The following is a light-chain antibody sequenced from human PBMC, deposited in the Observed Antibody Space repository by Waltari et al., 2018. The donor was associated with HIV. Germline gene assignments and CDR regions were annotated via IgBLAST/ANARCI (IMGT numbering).Light chain of an antibody. J-gene: IGKJ1*01. CDR3: QQYYSTPPT. Sequence: DIVMTQSPASLAVSLGERATINCKSSQSVLYSSNNKNYLAWYQQKPGQTPKLLIYWASTRESGVPDRFSGSGSGTDFTLTVSSLQAEDVAVYYCQQYYSTPPTFGQGTKVEIK. V-gene: IGKV4-1*01. CDR1: QSVLYSSNNKNY. CDR2: WAS.